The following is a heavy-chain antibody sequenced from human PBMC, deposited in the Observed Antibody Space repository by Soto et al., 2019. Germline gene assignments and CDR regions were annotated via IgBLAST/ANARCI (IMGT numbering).Heavy chain of an antibody. CDR3: ARGEGSSSWFFDY. J-gene: IGHJ4*02. D-gene: IGHD6-13*01. CDR2: IYHSGST. CDR1: GGSISSSNW. Sequence: SETLSLTCAVSGGSISSSNWWSWVRQPPGKGLEWIGEIYHSGSTNYNPSLKSRVTISVDKSKNQFSLKLSSVTAADTAVYYCARGEGSSSWFFDYWGQGTLVTVSS. V-gene: IGHV4-4*02.